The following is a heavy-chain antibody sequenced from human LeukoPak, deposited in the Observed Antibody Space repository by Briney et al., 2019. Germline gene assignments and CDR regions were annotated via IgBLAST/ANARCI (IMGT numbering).Heavy chain of an antibody. V-gene: IGHV4-31*03. Sequence: SQTLSLTCTVSGGSITSANYYWSWIRQHPGKGLEWIGYIYYSGTTYYNPSLKSRVTISVDTSKNQFSLKLSSVTAADTAVYYCARVTTVTSPMLDYWGQGTLVTVSS. J-gene: IGHJ4*02. D-gene: IGHD4-17*01. CDR3: ARVTTVTSPMLDY. CDR2: IYYSGTT. CDR1: GGSITSANYY.